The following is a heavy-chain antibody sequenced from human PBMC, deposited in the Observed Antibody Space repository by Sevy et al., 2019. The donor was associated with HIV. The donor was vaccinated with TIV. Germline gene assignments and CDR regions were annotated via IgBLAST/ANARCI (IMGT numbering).Heavy chain of an antibody. D-gene: IGHD6-13*01. V-gene: IGHV3-23*01. CDR3: AKTSHSSSHVWCLDNWFDP. Sequence: GGSLRLSCAASGFTFSSYAMSWVRQAPGKGLEWVSAISGSGGSTYYADSVKGRFTISRDNSKNTLYLQMNSLRAEDTAVYYCAKTSHSSSHVWCLDNWFDPWGQGTLVTVSS. CDR2: ISGSGGST. CDR1: GFTFSSYA. J-gene: IGHJ5*02.